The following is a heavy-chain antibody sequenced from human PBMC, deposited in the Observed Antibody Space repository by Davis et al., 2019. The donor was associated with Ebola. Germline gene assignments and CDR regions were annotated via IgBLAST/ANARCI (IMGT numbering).Heavy chain of an antibody. V-gene: IGHV3-21*01. D-gene: IGHD6-19*01. CDR3: ARGFPVAGYYYYGMDV. J-gene: IGHJ6*04. CDR2: ISSSSSYI. Sequence: GESLKISCAASGFTFSSYSMNWVRQAPGKGLEWVSSISSSSSYIYYADSVKGRFTISRDNAKNSLYLQMNSLRAEDTAVYYCARGFPVAGYYYYGMDVWGKGTTVTVSS. CDR1: GFTFSSYS.